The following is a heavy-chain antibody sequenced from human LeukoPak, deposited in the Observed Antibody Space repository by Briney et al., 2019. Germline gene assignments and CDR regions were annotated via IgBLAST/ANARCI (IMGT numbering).Heavy chain of an antibody. CDR1: GGSISSYY. CDR3: ARGSRIAVAVTPFDY. Sequence: SETLSLTCTVSGGSISSYYWSWIRQPPGKGLEWIGYIYYSGSTNYNPSLKSRVTISVDTSKNQFSLKLSSVTAADTAVYYCARGSRIAVAVTPFDYWGQGTLVTVSS. V-gene: IGHV4-59*01. D-gene: IGHD6-19*01. CDR2: IYYSGST. J-gene: IGHJ4*02.